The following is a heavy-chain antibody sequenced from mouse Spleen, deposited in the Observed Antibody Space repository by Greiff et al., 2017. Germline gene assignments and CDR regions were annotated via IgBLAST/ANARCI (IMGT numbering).Heavy chain of an antibody. D-gene: IGHD1-1*01. V-gene: IGHV1-39*01. CDR2: INPNYGTT. Sequence: EVQLQQSGPELVKPGASVKISCKASGYSFTDYNMNWVKQSNGKSLEWIGVINPNYGTTSYNQKFKGKATLTVDQSSSTAYMQLNSLTSEDSAVYYCVPNYYGSSYVFYFDYWGQGTTLTVSS. CDR1: GYSFTDYN. CDR3: VPNYYGSSYVFYFDY. J-gene: IGHJ2*01.